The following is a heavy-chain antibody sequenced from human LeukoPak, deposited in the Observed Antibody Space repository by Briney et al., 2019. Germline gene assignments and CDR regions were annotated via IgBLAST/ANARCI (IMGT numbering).Heavy chain of an antibody. J-gene: IGHJ5*02. CDR3: ARGSVTGGNNWFDP. CDR1: GGSISSYY. Sequence: PSETLSLTCTVSGGSISSYYWSWIRQPPGKGLEWIGYIYYSGSTNYNPSLKSRVTISVDTSKNQFSLKLSSVTAADTAVYYCARGSVTGGNNWFDPWGQGTLVTVPS. V-gene: IGHV4-59*01. CDR2: IYYSGST. D-gene: IGHD5-18*01.